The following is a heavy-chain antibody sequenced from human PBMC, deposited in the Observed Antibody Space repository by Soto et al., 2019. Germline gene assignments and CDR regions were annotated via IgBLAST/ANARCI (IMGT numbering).Heavy chain of an antibody. V-gene: IGHV3-23*01. J-gene: IGHJ4*02. D-gene: IGHD2-2*01. CDR3: AKVSCSSTSCPIDY. CDR2: ISGSGGST. Sequence: PGGSLRLSCAASGFTFSSYAMSWVRQAPGKGLEWVSAISGSGGSTYYADSVKGRFTISRDNSKNTLYLQMNSLRAEGTAVYYCAKVSCSSTSCPIDYWGQGTLVTVSS. CDR1: GFTFSSYA.